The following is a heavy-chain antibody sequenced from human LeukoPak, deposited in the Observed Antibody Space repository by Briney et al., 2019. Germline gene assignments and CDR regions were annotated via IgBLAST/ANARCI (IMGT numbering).Heavy chain of an antibody. J-gene: IGHJ3*02. D-gene: IGHD2-8*01. CDR2: IYPGDSDT. V-gene: IGHV5-51*01. Sequence: GESLKISCKGSGYSFTNYWIGWVRPMPGKGLEWMGIIYPGDSDTRYSPSFQGQVTISADKSISTAYLHWSSLKASDTAVYYCGRLSNGDVAFDIWGQGTMVTVSS. CDR1: GYSFTNYW. CDR3: GRLSNGDVAFDI.